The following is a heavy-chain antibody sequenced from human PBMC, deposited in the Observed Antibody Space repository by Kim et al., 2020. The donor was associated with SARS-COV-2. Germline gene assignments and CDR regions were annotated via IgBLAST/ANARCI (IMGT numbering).Heavy chain of an antibody. Sequence: YSADSVKCRFIISRDNSKNTLYLQMNSLRAEDTAVYYCAKGLQRGYAFDIWGQGTMVTVSS. J-gene: IGHJ3*02. V-gene: IGHV3-30*02. CDR3: AKGLQRGYAFDI. D-gene: IGHD3-16*01.